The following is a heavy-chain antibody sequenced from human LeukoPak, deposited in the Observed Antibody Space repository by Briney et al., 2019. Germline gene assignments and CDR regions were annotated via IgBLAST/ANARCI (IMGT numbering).Heavy chain of an antibody. D-gene: IGHD4-17*01. CDR1: RYTFSNYY. CDR3: ALSPPDYGDYREDNWFDP. CDR2: INPSGGST. V-gene: IGHV1-46*03. J-gene: IGHJ5*02. Sequence: ASVKVSCKASRYTFSNYYMHWVRQAPGQGLEWMGLINPSGGSTNYAQKFQGRVTMTRDTSTSTAYMELSSLRSEDTAVYYCALSPPDYGDYREDNWFDPWGQGTLVTVSS.